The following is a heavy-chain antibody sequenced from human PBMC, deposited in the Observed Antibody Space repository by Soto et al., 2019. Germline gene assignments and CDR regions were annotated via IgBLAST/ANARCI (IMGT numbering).Heavy chain of an antibody. CDR3: TTVFED. J-gene: IGHJ1*01. CDR2: IDGVGTGT. CDR1: GFTFTNYW. D-gene: IGHD3-3*01. V-gene: IGHV3-74*01. Sequence: EVQLVQSGGGSVQPGGSLRLSCAASGFTFTNYWMHWVRQVPGKGLVWVSRIDGVGTGTSYSDSVRGRFTISRDNAENTLYLQMNSLRAEDTAVYYCTTVFEDWGQGTTVTVSS.